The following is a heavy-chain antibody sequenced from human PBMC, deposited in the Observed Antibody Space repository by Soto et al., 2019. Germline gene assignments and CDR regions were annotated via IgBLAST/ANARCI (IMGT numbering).Heavy chain of an antibody. V-gene: IGHV3-23*01. D-gene: IGHD6-19*01. J-gene: IGHJ4*02. CDR1: GFSFSHHV. Sequence: GGSLRLSCAASGFSFSHHVMTWVRQAPGKGLEYVSSLSDSSAYTYYADSVRGRFTISRENSKNTLYLQMNSLGAEDTAVYYCAKTVPGTKYWGQGTLVTVS. CDR3: AKTVPGTKY. CDR2: LSDSSAYT.